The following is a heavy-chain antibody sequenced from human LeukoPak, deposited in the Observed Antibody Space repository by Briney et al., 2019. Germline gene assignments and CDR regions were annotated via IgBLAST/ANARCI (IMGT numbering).Heavy chain of an antibody. CDR3: ARGANLRGYSYGYHDY. CDR1: GYTFTGYY. CDR2: INPNSGGT. V-gene: IGHV1-2*06. Sequence: AVKVSCKASGYTFTGYYMHWVRQAPGQGLEWMGRINPNSGGTNYAQRFQGRVTMTRDTSISTAYMELSRLRSDDTAVYYCARGANLRGYSYGYHDYWGQGTLVTVSS. J-gene: IGHJ4*02. D-gene: IGHD5-18*01.